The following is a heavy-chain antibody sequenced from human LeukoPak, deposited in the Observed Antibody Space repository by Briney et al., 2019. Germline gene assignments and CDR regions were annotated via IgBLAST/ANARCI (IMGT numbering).Heavy chain of an antibody. CDR1: GFTFSSYA. CDR3: AKDPKESVLLWLGELFY. D-gene: IGHD3-10*01. J-gene: IGHJ4*02. V-gene: IGHV3-23*01. CDR2: ISGSGGST. Sequence: GGSLRLSCAASGFTFSSYAMSWVRQAPGKGLEWVSAISGSGGSTYYADSVKGRFTISRDNSKNTLYLQMNSLRAEDTAVYYCAKDPKESVLLWLGELFYWGQGTLVTVSS.